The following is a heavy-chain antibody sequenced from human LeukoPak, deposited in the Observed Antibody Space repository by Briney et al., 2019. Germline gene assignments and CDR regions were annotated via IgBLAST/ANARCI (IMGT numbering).Heavy chain of an antibody. D-gene: IGHD3-3*01. J-gene: IGHJ4*02. CDR3: ARGGAYYDFWSGSTLFDY. CDR1: GGSISSGSYY. V-gene: IGHV4-61*01. CDR2: IYYSGST. Sequence: SETLSLTCTVSGGSISSGSYYWSWIRQPPGKGLEWIGYIYYSGSTNYNPSLKSRVTISVDTSKNQFSLKLSSVTAADTAVYYCARGGAYYDFWSGSTLFDYWGQGTLVTVSS.